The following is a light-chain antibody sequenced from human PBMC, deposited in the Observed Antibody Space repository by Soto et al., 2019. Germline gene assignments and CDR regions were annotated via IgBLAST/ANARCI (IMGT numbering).Light chain of an antibody. CDR2: GAS. CDR1: QSVSTSY. Sequence: EIVLTQSPGTLSLSPGERATLSCRASQSVSTSYLARYQQKPGQAPRLLIYGASSRATGIPDRFSGSGSGTDFTLTISRLAPEDFAVYYCQQYGSSQTFGQGTKVDIK. V-gene: IGKV3-20*01. CDR3: QQYGSSQT. J-gene: IGKJ1*01.